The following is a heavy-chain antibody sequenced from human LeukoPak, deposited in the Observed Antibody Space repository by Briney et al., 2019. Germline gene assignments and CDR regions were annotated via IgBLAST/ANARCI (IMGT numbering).Heavy chain of an antibody. V-gene: IGHV4-39*01. D-gene: IGHD1-20*01. J-gene: IGHJ4*02. CDR3: ARLHNWNYFDY. Sequence: GSLRLSCAASGFTFSTYSMNWVRQPPGKGLEWIGSIYYSGSTYYNPSLKSRVTISVDTSKNQFSLKLSSVTAADTAVYYCARLHNWNYFDYWGQGTLVTVSS. CDR1: GFTFSTYSMN. CDR2: IYYSGST.